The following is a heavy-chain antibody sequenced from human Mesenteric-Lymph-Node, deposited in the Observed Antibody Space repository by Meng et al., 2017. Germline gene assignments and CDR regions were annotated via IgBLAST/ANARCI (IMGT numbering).Heavy chain of an antibody. V-gene: IGHV4-30-4*01. CDR3: ARGPTTYFDY. CDR1: DGFTTSDDYY. Sequence: QVQLQESGPGLVKPSQTLSLTCTVSDGFTTSDDYYWSWIRQPPGKGLEWIGYIYYSGSTYYNPSLKSRVTISVDTSKNQFSLKLSSVTAADTAVYYCARGPTTYFDYWGQGTLVTVSS. J-gene: IGHJ4*02. CDR2: IYYSGST. D-gene: IGHD4-17*01.